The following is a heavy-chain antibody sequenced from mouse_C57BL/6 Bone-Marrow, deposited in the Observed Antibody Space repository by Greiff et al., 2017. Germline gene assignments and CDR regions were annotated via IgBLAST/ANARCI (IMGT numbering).Heavy chain of an antibody. Sequence: EVQLQQSGTVLARPGASVKISCKTSGYTFTSYWMHWVKQRPGQGLAWIGAIYPGNGDTSYNRKFKGKAKLTAVTSASTAYIELSSLTNEDSAVYDCTRWIYDGYWAWFAYWGQGTMVTVSA. V-gene: IGHV1-5*01. CDR2: IYPGNGDT. J-gene: IGHJ3*01. CDR3: TRWIYDGYWAWFAY. D-gene: IGHD2-3*01. CDR1: GYTFTSYW.